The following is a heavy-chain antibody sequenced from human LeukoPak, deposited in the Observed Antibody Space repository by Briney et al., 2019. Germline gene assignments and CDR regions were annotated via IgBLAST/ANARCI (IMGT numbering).Heavy chain of an antibody. Sequence: ASVKVSCKASGYTFTGYYMHWVRQAPGQGLEWMGWINPNSGGTNYAQKFQGRVTMTRDTSISTAYMELSRLRSDDTAVYYCARKRNGISQYYYDSSGSLDYWGQGTLVTVSS. V-gene: IGHV1-2*02. CDR1: GYTFTGYY. CDR2: INPNSGGT. D-gene: IGHD3-22*01. CDR3: ARKRNGISQYYYDSSGSLDY. J-gene: IGHJ4*02.